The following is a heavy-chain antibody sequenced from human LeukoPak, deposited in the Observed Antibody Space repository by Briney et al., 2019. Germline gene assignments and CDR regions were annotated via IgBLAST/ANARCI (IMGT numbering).Heavy chain of an antibody. V-gene: IGHV3-74*01. D-gene: IGHD3-9*01. Sequence: GGSLRLSYVASGFTFSSYWMHWVRQDPRKGLVWVSRINGDGRNINYADSVRGRFTISRDNAKNTLYLQMNTLRVEDTAVYYCTRDLMDYDVSTGLHHYYMDVWGQGTTVTVSS. CDR1: GFTFSSYW. CDR3: TRDLMDYDVSTGLHHYYMDV. J-gene: IGHJ6*02. CDR2: INGDGRNI.